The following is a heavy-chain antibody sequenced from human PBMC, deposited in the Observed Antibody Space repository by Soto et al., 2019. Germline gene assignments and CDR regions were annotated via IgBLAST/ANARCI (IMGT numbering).Heavy chain of an antibody. CDR2: IVVGSGNT. Sequence: GASVKVSCKASGFTFTSSSVQWVLQARGQRLEWIGWIVVGSGNTNYAQKFQERVTITRDMSTSTAYMELSSLRSEDTAVYYCAALRVTYSSGWYDVDYWGQGTLVTVSS. D-gene: IGHD6-19*01. J-gene: IGHJ4*02. V-gene: IGHV1-58*01. CDR1: GFTFTSSS. CDR3: AALRVTYSSGWYDVDY.